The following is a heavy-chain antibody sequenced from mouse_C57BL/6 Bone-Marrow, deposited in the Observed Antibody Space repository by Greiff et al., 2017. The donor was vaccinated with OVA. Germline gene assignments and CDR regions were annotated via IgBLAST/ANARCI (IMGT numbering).Heavy chain of an antibody. J-gene: IGHJ2*01. Sequence: QVHVKQPGAELVRPGTSVKLSCKASGYTFTSYWMHWAKQRPGQGLEWIGVIDPSDSYTNYNQKFKGKATLTVDTSSSTAYMQLSSLTSEDSAVYYCANDYLDYWGQGTTLTVSS. CDR3: ANDYLDY. CDR2: IDPSDSYT. V-gene: IGHV1-59*01. CDR1: GYTFTSYW. D-gene: IGHD2-4*01.